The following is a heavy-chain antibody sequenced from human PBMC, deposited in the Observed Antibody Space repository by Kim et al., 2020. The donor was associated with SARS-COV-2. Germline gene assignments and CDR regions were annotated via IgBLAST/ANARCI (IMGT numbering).Heavy chain of an antibody. CDR3: AKGGYDTRDYSAPFDY. Sequence: ESVRGRITGSRDNSKNTRFLQTHSLRAEDTAVYYCAKGGYDTRDYSAPFDYWGQGTLVTVSS. D-gene: IGHD3-22*01. J-gene: IGHJ4*02. V-gene: IGHV3-23*01.